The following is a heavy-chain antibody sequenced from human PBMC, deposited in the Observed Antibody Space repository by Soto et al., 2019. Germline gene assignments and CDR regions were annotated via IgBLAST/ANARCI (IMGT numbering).Heavy chain of an antibody. CDR2: IIPIFGTA. CDR3: ARGIFGVGYPQYYFDY. Sequence: SVKVSCKASGGTFSSYAISWLRQSPGQGLEWMGGIIPIFGTANYAQKFQGRVTITADESTSTAYMELSSLRSEDTAVYYCARGIFGVGYPQYYFDYWGQGTLVTVSS. J-gene: IGHJ4*02. D-gene: IGHD3-3*01. CDR1: GGTFSSYA. V-gene: IGHV1-69*13.